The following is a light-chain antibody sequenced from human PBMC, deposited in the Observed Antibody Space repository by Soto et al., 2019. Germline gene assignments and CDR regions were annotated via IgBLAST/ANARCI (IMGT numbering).Light chain of an antibody. CDR2: GNS. CDR3: QSYDSSLSALYV. V-gene: IGLV1-40*01. Sequence: QSVLTPPPSVSGAPGQRVTISCTGSSSNIGAGYDVHWYQQLPGTAPKLLIYGNSNRPSGVPDRFSGSKSGTSASLAITGLQAGDEADYYCQSYDSSLSALYVFGTGTKLTVL. CDR1: SSNIGAGYD. J-gene: IGLJ1*01.